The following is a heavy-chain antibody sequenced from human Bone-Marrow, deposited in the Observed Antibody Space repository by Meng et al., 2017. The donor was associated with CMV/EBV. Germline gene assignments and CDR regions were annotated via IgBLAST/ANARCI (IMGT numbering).Heavy chain of an antibody. CDR3: EARETRFDY. CDR2: IIPMFRTA. V-gene: IGHV1-69*05. CDR1: GGTLDTYA. D-gene: IGHD5-24*01. Sequence: SVKVSCKASGGTLDTYAITWVRQAPGQGLEWMGGIIPMFRTASYAQKFQGRVSITTDKSSNTAYMELRSLTFEDTAVYYCEARETRFDYWGQGTLDTVSS. J-gene: IGHJ4*02.